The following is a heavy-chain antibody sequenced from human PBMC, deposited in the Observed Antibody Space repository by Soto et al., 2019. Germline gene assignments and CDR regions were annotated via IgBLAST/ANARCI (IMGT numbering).Heavy chain of an antibody. Sequence: SETLSLTCTVSGGSISSYYWSWIRQPPGKGLEWIGEIYRTGSTNYNPSLKSRVTISLDKSENQFSLKVTSLTAADTAVYYCASRDPGTSVDYWGQGTLVTVSS. D-gene: IGHD1-7*01. J-gene: IGHJ4*02. CDR2: IYRTGST. CDR3: ASRDPGTSVDY. CDR1: GGSISSYY. V-gene: IGHV4-4*09.